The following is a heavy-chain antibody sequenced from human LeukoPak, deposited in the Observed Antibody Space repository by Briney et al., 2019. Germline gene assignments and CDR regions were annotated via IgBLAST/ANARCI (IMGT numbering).Heavy chain of an antibody. J-gene: IGHJ6*03. Sequence: SETLSLTCTVSGGSISSGDYYWSWIRQPPGKGREWIGYIYYSGSTYYNPSLKSRVTISVDTSKNQFSLKLSSVTAADTAVYYCARDLGATYYYYYMDVWGKGTTVTVSS. CDR1: GGSISSGDYY. V-gene: IGHV4-30-4*08. CDR2: IYYSGST. CDR3: ARDLGATYYYYYMDV.